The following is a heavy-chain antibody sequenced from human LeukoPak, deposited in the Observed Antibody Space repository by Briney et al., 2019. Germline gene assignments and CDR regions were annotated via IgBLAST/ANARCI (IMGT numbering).Heavy chain of an antibody. CDR1: GGTFSSYA. CDR2: IIPIFGTA. D-gene: IGHD2-2*02. J-gene: IGHJ6*02. V-gene: IGHV1-69*06. Sequence: SVKVSCKASGGTFSSYAISWVRQAPGQGLEWMGGIIPIFGTANYAQKFQGRVTITADKSTSTAYMELSSLRPEDTAVYYCARHLKLVPAAIRYFAMDVWGQGTTVTVSS. CDR3: ARHLKLVPAAIRYFAMDV.